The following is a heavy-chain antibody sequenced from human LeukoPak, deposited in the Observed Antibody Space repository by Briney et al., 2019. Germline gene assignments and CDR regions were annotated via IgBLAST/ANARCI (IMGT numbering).Heavy chain of an antibody. J-gene: IGHJ4*02. V-gene: IGHV4-34*01. CDR3: ARGLSVYYCGSGSYYY. D-gene: IGHD3-10*01. CDR1: GGSFSGYY. Sequence: ASETLSLTCAVYGGSFSGYYWSWIRQPPGKGLEWIGEINHSGSTNYNPSLKSRVTISVDTSKNQFSLKLSSVTAADTAVYYCARGLSVYYCGSGSYYYWGQGTLVTVSS. CDR2: INHSGST.